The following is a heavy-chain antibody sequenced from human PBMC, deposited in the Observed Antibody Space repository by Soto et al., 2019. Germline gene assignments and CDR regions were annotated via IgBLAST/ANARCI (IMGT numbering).Heavy chain of an antibody. V-gene: IGHV4-59*01. CDR1: GGSITDYF. CDR2: IYYSGRT. CDR3: ARVGGDDFGDSGGFDY. D-gene: IGHD4-17*01. J-gene: IGHJ4*02. Sequence: QVQLQESGPGLVKSSETLSLTCTVSGGSITDYFWTWIRQPPGKGLEWIGYIYYSGRTNYNPSLKKRVTISVDTSKNQFSLKLSSVTAADTAVYYCARVGGDDFGDSGGFDYWGQGTLVTVSS.